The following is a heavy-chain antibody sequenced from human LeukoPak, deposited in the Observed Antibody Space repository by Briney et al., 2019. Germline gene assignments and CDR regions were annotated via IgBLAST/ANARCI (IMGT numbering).Heavy chain of an antibody. D-gene: IGHD1-26*01. V-gene: IGHV6-1*01. CDR3: ARQLKVGGHLRRQPYFDY. CDR2: TYYRSRWLN. J-gene: IGHJ4*02. Sequence: SQTLSLTCAISGDSVSSHGAAWNWIRQSPSRGLEWLGRTYYRSRWLNDYAVSVKSRIIITPDISKNQFSLKLSSVTAADTAVYYCARQLKVGGHLRRQPYFDYWGQGTLVTVSS. CDR1: GDSVSSHGAA.